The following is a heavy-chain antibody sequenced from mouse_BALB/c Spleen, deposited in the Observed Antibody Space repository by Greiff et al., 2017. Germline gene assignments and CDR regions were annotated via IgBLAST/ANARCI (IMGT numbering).Heavy chain of an antibody. V-gene: IGHV5-17*02. Sequence: DVKLVESGGGLVQPGGSRKLSCAASGFTFSSFGMHWVRQAPEKGLEWVAYISSGSSTIYYADTVKGRFTISRDNPKNTLFLQMTSLRSEDTAMYYCARIYRNYFDYWGQGTTLTVSS. CDR3: ARIYRNYFDY. D-gene: IGHD2-14*01. J-gene: IGHJ2*01. CDR1: GFTFSSFG. CDR2: ISSGSSTI.